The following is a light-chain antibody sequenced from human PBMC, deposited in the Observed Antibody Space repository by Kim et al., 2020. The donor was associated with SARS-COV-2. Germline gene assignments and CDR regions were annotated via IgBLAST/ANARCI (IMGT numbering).Light chain of an antibody. Sequence: SIHISFTGTSSNVGSYNLVSRYQHHPGKAPKLMISDVNRRPSGVSSRFSGSKSGNTASLTISGLQAEDEADYYCSSFVDYNTPVIFGGGTKVTVL. V-gene: IGLV2-23*02. J-gene: IGLJ2*01. CDR1: SSNVGSYNL. CDR3: SSFVDYNTPVI. CDR2: DVN.